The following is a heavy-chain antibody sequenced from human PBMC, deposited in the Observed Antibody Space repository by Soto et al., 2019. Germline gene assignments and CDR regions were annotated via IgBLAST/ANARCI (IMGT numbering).Heavy chain of an antibody. CDR2: IYHSAHS. D-gene: IGHD2-21*01. Sequence: SETLSLTCTVSGGSITTYYWSWVRQPPGKGLEWIGYIYHSAHSNYNPSLKTRVTMSVDTSKNQYSLKLSSATAADTAVYYCAREGGGGTIAFDYWGQGTLVTVSS. CDR1: GGSITTYY. V-gene: IGHV4-59*01. J-gene: IGHJ4*02. CDR3: AREGGGGTIAFDY.